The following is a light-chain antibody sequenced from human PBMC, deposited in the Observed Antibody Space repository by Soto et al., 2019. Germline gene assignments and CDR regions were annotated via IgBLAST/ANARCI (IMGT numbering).Light chain of an antibody. CDR2: EVS. CDR1: SSDVGGYDY. V-gene: IGLV2-14*01. Sequence: QSVLTQPASVSGSPGQSITISCTGTSSDVGGYDYVSWYQHHPGKVPKLIIYEVSKRPSGVSHRCSGSKSGNTASLTISGLQTEDEADYYCSSYTTTSALVFGGGTKLTVL. J-gene: IGLJ2*01. CDR3: SSYTTTSALV.